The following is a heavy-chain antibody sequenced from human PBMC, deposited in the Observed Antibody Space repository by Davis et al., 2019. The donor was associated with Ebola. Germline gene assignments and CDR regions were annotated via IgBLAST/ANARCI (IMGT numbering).Heavy chain of an antibody. CDR3: ARGRGYGDYDDYYYYYGMDV. Sequence: SETLSLTCAVYGGSFSGYYWSWIRQPPGKGLEWIGEINHSGSTNYNPSLKSRVTISVDTSKNQFSLKLSSVTAADTAVYYCARGRGYGDYDDYYYYYGMDVWGQGTTVTVS. J-gene: IGHJ6*02. CDR1: GGSFSGYY. V-gene: IGHV4-34*01. CDR2: INHSGST. D-gene: IGHD4-17*01.